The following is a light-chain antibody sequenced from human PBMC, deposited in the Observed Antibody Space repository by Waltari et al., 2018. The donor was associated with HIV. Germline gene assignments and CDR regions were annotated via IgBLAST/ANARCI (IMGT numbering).Light chain of an antibody. CDR3: KVWDSSSDHVV. CDR2: DNS. V-gene: IGLV3-21*04. J-gene: IGLJ2*01. CDR1: NIGSKS. Sequence: SYVLTQPPSVSVAPGKTARITCGGNNIGSKSVHWYQQKPGQAHVLVIYDNSDRPAVIPERFSGSTSGNTATLTISRVEDGDEADYYCKVWDSSSDHVVFGGGTKLTVL.